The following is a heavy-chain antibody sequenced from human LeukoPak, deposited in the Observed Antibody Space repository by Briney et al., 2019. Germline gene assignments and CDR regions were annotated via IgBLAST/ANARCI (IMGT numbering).Heavy chain of an antibody. Sequence: KASETLSLTCAVYGGSFSGYYWSWIRQPPGKGLEWIGEINHSGSTNYNPSLKSRVTISVDTSKNQFSLKLSSVTAADTAVYYCVTTLAVAGPLDYWGQGTLVTVSS. CDR3: VTTLAVAGPLDY. J-gene: IGHJ4*02. D-gene: IGHD6-19*01. CDR1: GGSFSGYY. CDR2: INHSGST. V-gene: IGHV4-34*01.